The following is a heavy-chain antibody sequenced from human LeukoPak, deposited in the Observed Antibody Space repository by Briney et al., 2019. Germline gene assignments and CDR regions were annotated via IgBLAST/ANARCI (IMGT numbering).Heavy chain of an antibody. CDR2: IIPIFGTA. J-gene: IGHJ4*02. D-gene: IGHD6-19*01. V-gene: IGHV1-69*05. CDR1: GGTFSSYA. Sequence: SVKVSCKASGGTFSSYAISWVRQAPGQGLEWMGGIIPIFGTANYAQKFQGRVTMTRDTSTSTVYMELSSLRSEDTAVYYCARDGGSGSQRFDYWGQGTLVTVSS. CDR3: ARDGGSGSQRFDY.